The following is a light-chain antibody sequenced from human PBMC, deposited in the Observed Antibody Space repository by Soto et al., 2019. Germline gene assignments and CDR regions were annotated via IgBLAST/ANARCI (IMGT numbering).Light chain of an antibody. CDR1: QRVARW. CDR3: QQYDTNWT. J-gene: IGKJ1*01. Sequence: DIQMTQSPSTLTASVGDRAIITCRASQRVARWLAWYQQKPGKAPKVLISGASNLESGVPSRFSGSGFGTQFTLTISRAQPDDSATYYCQQYDTNWTFGQGTKVEI. V-gene: IGKV1-5*01. CDR2: GAS.